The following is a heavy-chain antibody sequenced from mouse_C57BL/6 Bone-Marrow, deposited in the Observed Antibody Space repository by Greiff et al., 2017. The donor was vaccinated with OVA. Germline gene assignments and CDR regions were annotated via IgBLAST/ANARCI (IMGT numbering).Heavy chain of an antibody. CDR3: ARGSSGYYAMDY. D-gene: IGHD3-2*02. CDR2: IYPRSGNT. J-gene: IGHJ4*01. V-gene: IGHV1-81*01. Sequence: QVQLQQSGAELARPGASVKLSCKASGYTFTSYCISWVKQSTGQGLEWIGEIYPRSGNTYYNEKFKGKATLTVDKSSSAAYMELRSLTSEDSAVYFCARGSSGYYAMDYWGQGTSVTVSS. CDR1: GYTFTSYC.